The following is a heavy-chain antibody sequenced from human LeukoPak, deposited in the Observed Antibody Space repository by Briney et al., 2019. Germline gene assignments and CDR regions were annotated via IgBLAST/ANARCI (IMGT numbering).Heavy chain of an antibody. D-gene: IGHD1-1*01. CDR2: IYYTGST. J-gene: IGHJ4*02. CDR1: AGSMSSVGYD. Sequence: SLSLTSLLSAGSMSSVGYDWSWTRQHPGKGLEGIGFIYYTGSTYYNPSLKSRVTIAVDTSKTQISLKLSSVTAADTTVYYCAGVSSWNREKVYWGQGTLVTVSS. CDR3: AGVSSWNREKVY. V-gene: IGHV4-31*03.